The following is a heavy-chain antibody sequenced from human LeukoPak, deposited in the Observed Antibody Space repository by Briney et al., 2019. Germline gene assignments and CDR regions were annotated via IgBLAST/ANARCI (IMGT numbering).Heavy chain of an antibody. V-gene: IGHV3-20*04. D-gene: IGHD5-24*01. CDR2: INWNGGST. CDR3: ARGGGDGYNYWEVRAFDI. Sequence: GGSLRLSXAASGFTFDDYGMSWVRQAPGKGLEWVSGINWNGGSTGYADSVKGRFTISRDNAKNSLYLQMNSLRAEDTALYYCARGGGDGYNYWEVRAFDIWGQGTMVTVSS. J-gene: IGHJ3*02. CDR1: GFTFDDYG.